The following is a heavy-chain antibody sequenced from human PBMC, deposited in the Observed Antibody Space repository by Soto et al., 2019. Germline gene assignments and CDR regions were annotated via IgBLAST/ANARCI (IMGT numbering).Heavy chain of an antibody. CDR3: AHRRHRVVQDTAMRRVDY. D-gene: IGHD5-18*01. J-gene: IGHJ4*02. CDR2: IYWNDDK. CDR1: GFSLSTSGVG. V-gene: IGHV2-5*01. Sequence: SGPTLVKPTQTLTLTCTFSGFSLSTSGVGVGWIRQPPGKALEWLALIYWNDDKRYSPILKSRLTITKETSKNQVVLTMTNMDPVDTATYYCAHRRHRVVQDTAMRRVDYWGQGTLVTVSS.